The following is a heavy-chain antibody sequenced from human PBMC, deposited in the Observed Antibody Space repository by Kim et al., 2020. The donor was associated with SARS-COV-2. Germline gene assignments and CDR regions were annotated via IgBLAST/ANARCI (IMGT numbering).Heavy chain of an antibody. Sequence: GGSLRLSCAASGFTFDDYGMSWVRQAPGKGLEWVSGINWNGGSTGYADSVKGRFTISRDNAKNSLYLQMNSLRAEDTALYHCARVSGDSSGYYAFDIWGQGTMVTVSS. CDR1: GFTFDDYG. V-gene: IGHV3-20*01. D-gene: IGHD3-22*01. CDR3: ARVSGDSSGYYAFDI. J-gene: IGHJ3*02. CDR2: INWNGGST.